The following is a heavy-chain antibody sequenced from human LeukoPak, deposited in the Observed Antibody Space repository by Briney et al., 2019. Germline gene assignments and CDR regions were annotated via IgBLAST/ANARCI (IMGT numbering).Heavy chain of an antibody. D-gene: IGHD6-13*01. CDR1: GFTFRTYS. CDR3: AKDPSSKQQLGFDY. Sequence: GGSLRLSCAASGFTFRTYSMNWVRQAPGKGLEWVSAISGSGGSTYYADSVKGRFTISRDNSKNTLYLQMNSLRAEDTAVYYCAKDPSSKQQLGFDYWGQGTLVTVSS. CDR2: ISGSGGST. J-gene: IGHJ4*02. V-gene: IGHV3-23*01.